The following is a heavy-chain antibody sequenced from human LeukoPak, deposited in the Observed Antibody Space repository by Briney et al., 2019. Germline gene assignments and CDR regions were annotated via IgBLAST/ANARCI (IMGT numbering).Heavy chain of an antibody. CDR3: ARVPYYSYYGMDV. CDR1: GYTFTGYY. Sequence: ASVKVSCKASGYTFTGYYMHWVRQAPGQGLEWMGWINPNSGGTNYAQKFQGRVTMTRDTSISTAYMELSRLRSDDTAVYYCARVPYYSYYGMDVWGQGTTVTVSS. CDR2: INPNSGGT. V-gene: IGHV1-2*02. J-gene: IGHJ6*02. D-gene: IGHD2-2*01.